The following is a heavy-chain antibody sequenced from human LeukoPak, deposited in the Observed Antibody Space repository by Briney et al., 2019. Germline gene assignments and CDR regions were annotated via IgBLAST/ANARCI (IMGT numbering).Heavy chain of an antibody. Sequence: VASVKVSCKASGYTFTSYDINWVRQATGQGLEWMGWMNPNSGNTGYAQKFQGRVTITRNTSISTAYMELSSLRSEDTAVYYCARRIGEYYDFWSGYYHDAFDIWGQGTMVTVSS. CDR1: GYTFTSYD. CDR3: ARRIGEYYDFWSGYYHDAFDI. D-gene: IGHD3-3*01. CDR2: MNPNSGNT. V-gene: IGHV1-8*03. J-gene: IGHJ3*02.